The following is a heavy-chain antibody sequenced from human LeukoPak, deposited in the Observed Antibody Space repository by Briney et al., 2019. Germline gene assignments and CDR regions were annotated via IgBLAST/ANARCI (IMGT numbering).Heavy chain of an antibody. CDR1: GLSLSSYL. CDR3: ASKLPGHFQFDR. J-gene: IGHJ4*02. CDR2: MSGWGDKI. V-gene: IGHV3-23*01. Sequence: GGSLRHSCAPSGLSLSSYLMLWLGAARGEGLECVSSMSGWGDKIYSLHSVKSRFTISRDNSKNTAYLQMNSLRGEDTAVYYCASKLPGHFQFDRWGQGSLVTASS. D-gene: IGHD2-15*01.